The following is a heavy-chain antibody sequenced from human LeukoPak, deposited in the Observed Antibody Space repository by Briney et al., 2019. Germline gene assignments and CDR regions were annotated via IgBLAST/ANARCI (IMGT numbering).Heavy chain of an antibody. CDR3: ARKSGRGATIRVYNY. J-gene: IGHJ4*02. CDR1: GGSFSGYY. V-gene: IGHV4-34*01. CDR2: INHSGST. D-gene: IGHD5-24*01. Sequence: PSETLSLTCAVYGGSFSGYYWSWIRQPPGKGLEWIGEINHSGSTNYNPSLKSRVTISVDTSKNQFSLKLSSVTAADTAVYYCARKSGRGATIRVYNYWGQRTLVTVSS.